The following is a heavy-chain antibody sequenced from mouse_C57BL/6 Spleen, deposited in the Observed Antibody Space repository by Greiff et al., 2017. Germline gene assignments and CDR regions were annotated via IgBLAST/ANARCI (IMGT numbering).Heavy chain of an antibody. CDR1: GYTFTSYG. Sequence: VQVVESGAELARPGASVKLSCKASGYTFTSYGISWVKQRTGQGLEWIGEIYPRSGNTYYNEKFKGKATLTADKSSSTAYMELRSLTSEDSAVYFCARRNYDYDEEGDYWGQGTTLTVSS. D-gene: IGHD2-4*01. V-gene: IGHV1-81*01. CDR3: ARRNYDYDEEGDY. J-gene: IGHJ2*01. CDR2: IYPRSGNT.